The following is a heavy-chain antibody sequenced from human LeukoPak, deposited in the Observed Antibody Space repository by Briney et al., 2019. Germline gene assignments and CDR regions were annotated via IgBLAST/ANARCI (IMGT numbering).Heavy chain of an antibody. CDR1: GGSISSYY. Sequence: PSETLSLTCTVSGGSISSYYWSWIRQPPGKGLEWIGYIYYSGSTNYNPSLKSRVTISVDTSKNQFSLKLSSVTAADTAVYYCARVSSGSYYGVFDYWGQGTLVTVYS. J-gene: IGHJ4*02. V-gene: IGHV4-59*01. CDR3: ARVSSGSYYGVFDY. D-gene: IGHD1-26*01. CDR2: IYYSGST.